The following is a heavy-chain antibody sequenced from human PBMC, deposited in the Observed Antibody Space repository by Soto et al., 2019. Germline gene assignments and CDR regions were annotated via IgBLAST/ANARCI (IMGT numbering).Heavy chain of an antibody. J-gene: IGHJ6*03. CDR1: GFTFSGSA. CDR3: TYTRITMVRGALDYMDV. CDR2: IRSKANSYAT. Sequence: PGGSLRLSCAASGFTFSGSAMHWVRQASGKKQERDGRIRSKANSYATAYAASVKGRFTISRDDSKNTAYLQMNSLKTEDTAVYYCTYTRITMVRGALDYMDVWGKGTTVTVSS. V-gene: IGHV3-73*01. D-gene: IGHD3-10*01.